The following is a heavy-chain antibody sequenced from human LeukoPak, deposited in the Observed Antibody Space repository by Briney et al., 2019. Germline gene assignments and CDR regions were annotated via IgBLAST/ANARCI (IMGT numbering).Heavy chain of an antibody. D-gene: IGHD3-10*01. CDR1: GFTFSSYA. V-gene: IGHV3-30-3*01. J-gene: IGHJ1*01. Sequence: GRSLRLSCAASGFTFSSYAMHWVRQAPGKGLEWVAVISYDGSNKYYADSVKGRFTISRDNSKNTLYLQMNSLRAEDTAVYYCARGRWFGELLSEYFQHWGQGTLVTVSS. CDR2: ISYDGSNK. CDR3: ARGRWFGELLSEYFQH.